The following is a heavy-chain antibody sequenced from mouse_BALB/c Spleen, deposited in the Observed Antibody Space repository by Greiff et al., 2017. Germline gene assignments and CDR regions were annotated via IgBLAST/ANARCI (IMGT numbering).Heavy chain of an antibody. CDR1: GYSITSDYA. J-gene: IGHJ3*01. V-gene: IGHV3-2*02. D-gene: IGHD3-2*01. CDR3: AIDSSGFAY. Sequence: EVMLVESGPGLVKPSQSLSLTCTVTGYSITSDYAWNWIRQFPGNKLEWMGYISYSGSTSYNPSLKSRISITRDTSKNQFFLQLNSVTTEDTATYYCAIDSSGFAYWGQGTLVTVSA. CDR2: ISYSGST.